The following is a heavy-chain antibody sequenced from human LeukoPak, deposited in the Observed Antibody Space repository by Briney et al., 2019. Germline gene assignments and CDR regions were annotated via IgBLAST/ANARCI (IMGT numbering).Heavy chain of an antibody. J-gene: IGHJ4*02. CDR1: GGSISSYY. V-gene: IGHV4-39*07. D-gene: IGHD3-9*01. Sequence: PSETLSLTCTVSGGSISSYYWGWIRQPPGKGLEWIGSIYYSGSTYYNPSLKSRVTISVDTSKNQFSLKLSSVTAADTAVYYCASSTYDILTGAFDYWGQGTLVTVSS. CDR3: ASSTYDILTGAFDY. CDR2: IYYSGST.